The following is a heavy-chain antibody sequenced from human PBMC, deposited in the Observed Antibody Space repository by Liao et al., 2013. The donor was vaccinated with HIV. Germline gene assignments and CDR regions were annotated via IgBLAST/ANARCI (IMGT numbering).Heavy chain of an antibody. CDR1: GGSISSGSYY. D-gene: IGHD6-13*01. Sequence: QVQLQESGPGLVKPSQTLSLTCTVSGGSISSGSYYWTWIRQPPGKGLEWIGEINHSGSTNYNPSLKSRVTITVDTSKNQFSLTLTSVTAADTAVYYCARGGKPSSWFRRYFEYWGQGNLVTVSS. J-gene: IGHJ4*02. CDR2: INHSGST. V-gene: IGHV4-39*07. CDR3: ARGGKPSSWFRRYFEY.